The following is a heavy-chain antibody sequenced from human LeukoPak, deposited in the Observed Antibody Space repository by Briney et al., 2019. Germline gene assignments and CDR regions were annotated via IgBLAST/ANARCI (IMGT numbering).Heavy chain of an antibody. D-gene: IGHD6-6*01. J-gene: IGHJ4*02. Sequence: PGGSLRLSCVASGFTFSRYWMYWVRQGPGEGLVWVSRIEGDGSTTDYADSVKGRFTISRDNAKNTLYLQMSGVRAEDTAVYYCARDPSARLGYFDYWGQGTLVTVSS. CDR2: IEGDGSTT. CDR3: ARDPSARLGYFDY. CDR1: GFTFSRYW. V-gene: IGHV3-74*01.